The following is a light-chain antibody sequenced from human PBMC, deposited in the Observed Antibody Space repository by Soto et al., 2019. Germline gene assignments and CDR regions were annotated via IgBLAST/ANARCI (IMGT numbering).Light chain of an antibody. CDR3: QQRSNWPPAIT. V-gene: IGKV3-11*01. CDR1: QSVSSY. J-gene: IGKJ5*01. Sequence: EIVLTQSPGTLSLSPGERATLSCRASQSVSSYLAWYQQKPGQAPRLLIYDASNRATGIPARFSGSGSGTEFTLTISSLEPEDFAVYYCQQRSNWPPAITFGQGTRLEIK. CDR2: DAS.